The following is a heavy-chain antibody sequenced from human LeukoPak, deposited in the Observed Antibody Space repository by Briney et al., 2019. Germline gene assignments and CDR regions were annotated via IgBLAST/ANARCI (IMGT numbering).Heavy chain of an antibody. CDR1: GYTFTSYY. D-gene: IGHD2-15*01. CDR3: AGGYCSGGSCFEWYYFDY. Sequence: ASVKVSCKASGYTFTSYYMHWVRQAPGQGLEWMGIINPSGGSTSYAQKSQGRVTMTRDTSTSTVYMELSSLRSEDTAVYYCAGGYCSGGSCFEWYYFDYWGQGTLVTVSS. V-gene: IGHV1-46*01. J-gene: IGHJ4*02. CDR2: INPSGGST.